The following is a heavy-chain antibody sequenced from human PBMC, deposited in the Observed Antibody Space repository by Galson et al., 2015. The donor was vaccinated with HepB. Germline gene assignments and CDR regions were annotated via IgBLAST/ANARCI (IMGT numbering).Heavy chain of an antibody. J-gene: IGHJ3*02. Sequence: SVKVSCKVSGYTLTELSMHWVRQAPGKGLEWMGGFDPEDGETIYAQKFQGRVTMTEDKSTDTAYVELSILRSEDTAVYYCATVLFSWLPPVEGDAFDILGQGTMVTVSS. CDR3: ATVLFSWLPPVEGDAFDI. CDR2: FDPEDGET. V-gene: IGHV1-24*01. D-gene: IGHD3-22*01. CDR1: GYTLTELS.